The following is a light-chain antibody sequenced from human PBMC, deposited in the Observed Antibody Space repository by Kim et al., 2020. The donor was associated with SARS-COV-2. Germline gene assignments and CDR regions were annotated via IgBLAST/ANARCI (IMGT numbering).Light chain of an antibody. CDR2: GEN. CDR1: SLRNYY. J-gene: IGLJ1*01. Sequence: ASGNTVRITSQGDSLRNYYASWYQQRPGQAPVLVIHGENNRPSGIPGRFSGSSSGNTASLTITGAQAEDEADYYCNSRDSSAQRYVFGTGTKVTVL. V-gene: IGLV3-19*01. CDR3: NSRDSSAQRYV.